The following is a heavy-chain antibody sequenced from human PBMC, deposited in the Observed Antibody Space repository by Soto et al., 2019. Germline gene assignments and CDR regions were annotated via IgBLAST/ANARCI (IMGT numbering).Heavy chain of an antibody. CDR1: GGTFSSYA. D-gene: IGHD6-13*01. CDR2: IIPIFGTA. J-gene: IGHJ6*02. CDR3: ARDRYSSSWIGYYYYYGMDV. V-gene: IGHV1-69*01. Sequence: QVQLVQSGAEVKKPGSSVKVSCKASGGTFSSYAISWVRQAPGQGLEWMGGIIPIFGTANYAQKLQGRVTITADESTSTAYMELSSLRSEDTAVYYCARDRYSSSWIGYYYYYGMDVWGQGTTVTVSS.